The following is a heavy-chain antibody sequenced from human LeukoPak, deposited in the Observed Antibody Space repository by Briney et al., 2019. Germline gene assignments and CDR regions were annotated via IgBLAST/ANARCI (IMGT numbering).Heavy chain of an antibody. D-gene: IGHD2-21*01. J-gene: IGHJ6*03. CDR3: ARSDSPRYYYYYYMDV. CDR2: INSKTGGT. V-gene: IGHV1-2*02. CDR1: GYTFTSYD. Sequence: ASVKVSCKASGYTFTSYDINWVRQAPGQGLQWMAWINSKTGGTNYAQNFQGRVTVSRETSISTAYLELSGLMSDDTAVYYCARSDSPRYYYYYYMDVWGKGTMVTVSS.